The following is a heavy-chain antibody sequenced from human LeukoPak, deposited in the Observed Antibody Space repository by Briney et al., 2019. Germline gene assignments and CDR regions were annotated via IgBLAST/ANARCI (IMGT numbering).Heavy chain of an antibody. CDR2: IYYSGGT. J-gene: IGHJ4*02. CDR1: GGSISSGDYY. Sequence: SQTLSLTCTVSGGSISSGDYYWTWIRQPPGKGLEWIGYIYYSGGTYYNPSLKSRVTMSVDTSKKQFSLKLSSVTAADTAVYYCARAGIDYGPPTGANFDYWGQGTLVTVSS. D-gene: IGHD4-17*01. CDR3: ARAGIDYGPPTGANFDY. V-gene: IGHV4-30-4*01.